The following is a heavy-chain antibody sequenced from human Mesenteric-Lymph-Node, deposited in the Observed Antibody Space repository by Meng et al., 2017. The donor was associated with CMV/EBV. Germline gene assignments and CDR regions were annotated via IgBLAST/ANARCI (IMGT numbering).Heavy chain of an antibody. Sequence: SETLSLTCTVSDVSISSTTYYWGWIRQPPGKGLEWIGNIYYSGSTYYSPSLKSRITISVDTSKNQFSLRLNSVTAADAAVYYCARDSANFGALSPFDYWGQGTLVTVSS. D-gene: IGHD3-10*01. V-gene: IGHV4-39*07. CDR3: ARDSANFGALSPFDY. J-gene: IGHJ4*02. CDR1: DVSISSTTYY. CDR2: IYYSGST.